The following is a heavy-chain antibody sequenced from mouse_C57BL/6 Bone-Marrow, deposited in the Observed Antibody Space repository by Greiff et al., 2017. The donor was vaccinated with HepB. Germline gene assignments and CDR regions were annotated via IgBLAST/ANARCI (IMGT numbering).Heavy chain of an antibody. CDR2: IHPNSGST. J-gene: IGHJ1*03. Sequence: QVQLKQPGAELVKPGASVKLSCKASGYTFTSYWMHWVKQRPGQGLEWIGMIHPNSGSTNYNEKFKSKATLTVDKSSSTAYMQLSSLTSEDSAVYYCAREGSYWYFDVWGTGTTVTVSS. CDR3: AREGSYWYFDV. V-gene: IGHV1-64*01. CDR1: GYTFTSYW.